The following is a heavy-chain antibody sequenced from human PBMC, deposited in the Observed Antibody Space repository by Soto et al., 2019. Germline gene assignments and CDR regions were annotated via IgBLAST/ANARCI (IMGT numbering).Heavy chain of an antibody. CDR2: ISSSSSYI. CDR3: ARSSDGYYGWFDP. J-gene: IGHJ5*02. V-gene: IGHV3-21*01. D-gene: IGHD3-22*01. Sequence: GGSLRLSCAASGFTFSSYSMNWVRQAPGKGLEWVSSISSSSSYIYYADSVKGRFTISRDNAKNSLYLQMNSLRAEDTAVYYCARSSDGYYGWFDPWGQGTLVTVSS. CDR1: GFTFSSYS.